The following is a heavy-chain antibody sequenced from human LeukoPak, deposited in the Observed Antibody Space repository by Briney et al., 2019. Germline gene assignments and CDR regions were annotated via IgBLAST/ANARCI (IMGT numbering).Heavy chain of an antibody. CDR1: GGSVSSYY. D-gene: IGHD3-10*01. V-gene: IGHV4-4*09. CDR2: IYTSGKT. Sequence: SETLSLTCTVSGGSVSSYYWSWIRKPPGKGLEWIGYIYTSGKTNYNPSLKSRVTISGDTSKNQFSLKLSSVTAADTAVYYCARHLHSDGSGSYLNWLDPWGQGTLVTVSS. J-gene: IGHJ5*02. CDR3: ARHLHSDGSGSYLNWLDP.